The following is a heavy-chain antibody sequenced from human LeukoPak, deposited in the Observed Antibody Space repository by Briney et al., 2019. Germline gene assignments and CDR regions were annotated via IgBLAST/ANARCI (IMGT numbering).Heavy chain of an antibody. CDR3: VRDPSEVGAL. Sequence: ASVKVSCKASGYTFTGYYMHWVRQAPGQGLERMGWINPNNGGTNYAQKFQGRVTMTSDTSISTAYMELSRLRSDDTAVYYCVRDPSEVGALWGQGSLVTVSS. J-gene: IGHJ4*02. D-gene: IGHD1-26*01. V-gene: IGHV1-2*02. CDR2: INPNNGGT. CDR1: GYTFTGYY.